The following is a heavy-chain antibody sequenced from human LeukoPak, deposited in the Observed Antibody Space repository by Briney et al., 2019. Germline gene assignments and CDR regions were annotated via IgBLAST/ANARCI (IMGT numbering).Heavy chain of an antibody. V-gene: IGHV5-10-1*01. D-gene: IGHD3-22*01. CDR3: ATPYYYDSSGSLSDAFDI. Sequence: GESLKISCKGSGYSFTSYWISWVRQMPGKGLEWMGRIDPSDSYTNYSPSFQGHVTISVDKSIRTAYLQWSSLKASDTAMYYCATPYYYDSSGSLSDAFDIWGRGTMVTVSS. CDR2: IDPSDSYT. J-gene: IGHJ3*02. CDR1: GYSFTSYW.